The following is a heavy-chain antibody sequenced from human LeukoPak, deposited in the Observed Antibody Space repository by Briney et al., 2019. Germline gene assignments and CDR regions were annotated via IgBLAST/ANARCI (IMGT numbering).Heavy chain of an antibody. D-gene: IGHD6-19*01. CDR1: GFTFGSYG. CDR2: ISYDGSNK. J-gene: IGHJ4*02. CDR3: AKDLSEAVAGFDY. V-gene: IGHV3-30*18. Sequence: KAGGSLRLSCAASGFTFGSYGMHWVRQAPGKGLEWVAVISYDGSNKYYADSVKGRFTISRDNSKNTLYLQMNSLRAEDTAVYYCAKDLSEAVAGFDYWGQGTLVTVSS.